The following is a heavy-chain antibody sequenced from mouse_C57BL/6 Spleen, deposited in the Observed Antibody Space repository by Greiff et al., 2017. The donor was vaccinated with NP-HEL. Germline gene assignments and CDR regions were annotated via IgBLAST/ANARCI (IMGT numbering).Heavy chain of an antibody. CDR1: GYTFTSYG. CDR3: ARRPFTTVVADY. V-gene: IGHV1-81*01. D-gene: IGHD1-1*01. Sequence: VQLQESGAELARPGASVKLSCKASGYTFTSYGISWVKQRTGQGLEWIGEIYPRSGNTYYNEKFKGKATLTADKSSSTAYMELRSLTSEDSAVYFCARRPFTTVVADYWGQGTTLTVSS. J-gene: IGHJ2*01. CDR2: IYPRSGNT.